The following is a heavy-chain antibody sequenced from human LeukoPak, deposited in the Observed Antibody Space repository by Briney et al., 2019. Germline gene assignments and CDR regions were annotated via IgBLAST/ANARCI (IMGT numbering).Heavy chain of an antibody. D-gene: IGHD3-10*01. CDR1: GGSFSGYY. Sequence: SETLSLTCAVYGGSFSGYYWSWIRQPPGKGLEWIGEINHSGSTNYNPSPKSRVTISVDTSKNQFSLKLSSVTAADTAVYYCARGRGSGSYYYYYYYMDVWAKGPRSPSP. CDR3: ARGRGSGSYYYYYYYMDV. CDR2: INHSGST. V-gene: IGHV4-34*01. J-gene: IGHJ6*03.